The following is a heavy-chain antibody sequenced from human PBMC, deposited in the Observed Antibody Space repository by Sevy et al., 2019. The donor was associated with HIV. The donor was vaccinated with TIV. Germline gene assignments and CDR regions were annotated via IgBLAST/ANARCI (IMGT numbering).Heavy chain of an antibody. CDR2: INHSGST. CDR3: ARGRILEDIVTDFDY. D-gene: IGHD2-15*01. V-gene: IGHV4-34*01. Sequence: SETLSLTCAVYGGSLSGYYWSWIRQPPGKGLEWIGEINHSGSTNYNPTLKSRVTISVDTSKNQFSLKLSSVTAADTAVYYCARGRILEDIVTDFDYWGQGTLVTVSS. CDR1: GGSLSGYY. J-gene: IGHJ4*02.